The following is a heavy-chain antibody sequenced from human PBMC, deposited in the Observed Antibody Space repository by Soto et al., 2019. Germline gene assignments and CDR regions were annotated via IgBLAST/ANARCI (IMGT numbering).Heavy chain of an antibody. CDR3: AREGLWFGRAPSNGSGDLYYYYGMDV. J-gene: IGHJ6*02. CDR1: GYSISSGYY. D-gene: IGHD3-10*01. Sequence: SETLSLTCAASGYSISSGYYRGWIRQPPGRRLEWTASSYNSGSTYYKPSLKSRFTISVDTSKNKFSLKLSSVTAADTAVYYCAREGLWFGRAPSNGSGDLYYYYGMDVWGQGTTVTVSS. CDR2: SYNSGST. V-gene: IGHV4-38-2*02.